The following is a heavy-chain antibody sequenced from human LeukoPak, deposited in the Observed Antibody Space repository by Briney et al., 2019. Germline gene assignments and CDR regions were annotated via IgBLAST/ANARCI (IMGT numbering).Heavy chain of an antibody. CDR2: ISGSGGST. Sequence: GGSLRLSRAASGFTFSSYAMSWVRQAPGKGLEWVSAISGSGGSTYYADSVKGRFPISRDNSKNTLYLQMNSLRAEDTAVYYCAKGPAPSYYYYYMDVWGKGTTVTVSS. J-gene: IGHJ6*03. CDR1: GFTFSSYA. CDR3: AKGPAPSYYYYYMDV. V-gene: IGHV3-23*01.